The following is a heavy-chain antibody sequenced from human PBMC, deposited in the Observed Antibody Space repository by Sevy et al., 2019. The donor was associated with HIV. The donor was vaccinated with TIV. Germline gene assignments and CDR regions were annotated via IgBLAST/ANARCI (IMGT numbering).Heavy chain of an antibody. D-gene: IGHD1-26*01. V-gene: IGHV3-30*18. CDR1: GFSFSYYG. CDR2: ISHDGINE. J-gene: IGHJ6*01. CDR3: AKAYSGSYSHSYRYALDV. Sequence: GGSLRLSCIGSGFSFSYYGIYWVRQSPGKGLDWVALISHDGINEYYADSVKGRFTIFRDNSKNTVYLEMNSLRNEDTAIYYCAKAYSGSYSHSYRYALDVWGQGTTVTVSS.